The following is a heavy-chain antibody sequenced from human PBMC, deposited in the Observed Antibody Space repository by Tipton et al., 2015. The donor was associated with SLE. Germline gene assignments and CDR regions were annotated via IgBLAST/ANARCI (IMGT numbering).Heavy chain of an antibody. CDR3: ARDLSMLHAFDI. J-gene: IGHJ3*02. Sequence: SLRLSCAASGFTVSSNYMGWVRQAPGKGLEWVSVIYSGGSTYYADSVKGRFTISRDNSKNTLYLQMNSLRAEDTAVYYCARDLSMLHAFDIWGQGTMVTVSS. D-gene: IGHD2/OR15-2a*01. CDR2: IYSGGST. CDR1: GFTVSSNY. V-gene: IGHV3-53*01.